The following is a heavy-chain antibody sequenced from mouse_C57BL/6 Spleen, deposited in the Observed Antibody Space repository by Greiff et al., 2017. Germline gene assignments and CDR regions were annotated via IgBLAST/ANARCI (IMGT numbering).Heavy chain of an antibody. D-gene: IGHD1-1*01. CDR3: ARTLAVVGPYWYFDV. CDR2: INPNNGGT. J-gene: IGHJ1*03. Sequence: VQLQQSGPELVKPGASVKIPCKASGYTFTDYNMDWVKKSHGKSLEWIGDINPNNGGTIYNQKFKGKATLTVDKSSSTAYMELSSLTSEDTAVYYCARTLAVVGPYWYFDVWGTGTTVTVSS. CDR1: GYTFTDYN. V-gene: IGHV1-18*01.